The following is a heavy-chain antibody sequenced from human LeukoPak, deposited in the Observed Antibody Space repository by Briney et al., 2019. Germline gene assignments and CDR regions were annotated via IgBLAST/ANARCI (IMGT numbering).Heavy chain of an antibody. CDR2: IYYSGST. CDR1: GGSISSYY. D-gene: IGHD6-19*01. J-gene: IGHJ4*02. V-gene: IGHV4-59*01. CDR3: ARGSVAGTRGLSEFDY. Sequence: ASETLSLTCTVSGGSISSYYWSWIRQPPGKGLEWIGYIYYSGSTNYNPSLRSRVTISVDTAKNQFSLKLGSVTAADTAVYYCARGSVAGTRGLSEFDYWGQGTLVTVSS.